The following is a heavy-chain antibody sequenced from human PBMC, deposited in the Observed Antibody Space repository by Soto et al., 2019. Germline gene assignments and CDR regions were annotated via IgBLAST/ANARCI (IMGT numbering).Heavy chain of an antibody. D-gene: IGHD3-3*01. CDR1: GFTFSNIW. CDR2: IKTNIIGGAT. CDR3: TALWYYTESSGY. J-gene: IGHJ4*02. V-gene: IGHV3-15*01. Sequence: EVQLVESGGGLVKPGGSLRLSCAASGFTFSNIWMSWVRQAPGKGLEWVGRIKTNIIGGATDYAAPLKGRFIISRDDSKNPLYLQMNTLKTEDTAVYYCTALWYYTESSGYWGQGTLVTVSS.